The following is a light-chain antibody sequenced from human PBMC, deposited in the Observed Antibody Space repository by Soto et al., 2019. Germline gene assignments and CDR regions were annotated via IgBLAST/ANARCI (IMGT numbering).Light chain of an antibody. CDR2: DAS. J-gene: IGKJ1*01. V-gene: IGKV3-11*01. Sequence: EVVLTQSPATLSLSPGEKATLSCRASQSISTFLAWYQQKPGLAPRLLIYDASNSATGIPDRFSGIGSGTDFALPISSLEPEDFAVYYCQQCANWPPKWSFGQGTKVEIK. CDR3: QQCANWPPKWS. CDR1: QSISTF.